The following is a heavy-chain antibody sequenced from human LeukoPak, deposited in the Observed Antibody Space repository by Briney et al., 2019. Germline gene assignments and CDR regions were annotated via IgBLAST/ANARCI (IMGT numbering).Heavy chain of an antibody. D-gene: IGHD3-3*01. J-gene: IGHJ4*02. Sequence: GGSLRLSCAASGFTFSSYAMHWVRQAPGKGLEWVAVISYDGSNKYYADSVKGRFTISRDNSKNTLYLQMNSLRAEDTAVYYCVTEYDFWSGYYTHWGQGTLVTVSS. CDR2: ISYDGSNK. CDR1: GFTFSSYA. CDR3: VTEYDFWSGYYTH. V-gene: IGHV3-30-3*01.